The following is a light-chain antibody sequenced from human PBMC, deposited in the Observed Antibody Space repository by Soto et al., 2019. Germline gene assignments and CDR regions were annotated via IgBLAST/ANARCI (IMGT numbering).Light chain of an antibody. Sequence: DIEMTQSPSSLSASVGDRVTITCRASQGISNYLAWYQQKPGQVPTLLIYAASTLQSGVPSRFSGSGSGTDFTLTISSLQPEDVATYYCQKYNSAPRTFGPGTKVDIK. J-gene: IGKJ3*01. CDR2: AAS. CDR3: QKYNSAPRT. CDR1: QGISNY. V-gene: IGKV1-27*01.